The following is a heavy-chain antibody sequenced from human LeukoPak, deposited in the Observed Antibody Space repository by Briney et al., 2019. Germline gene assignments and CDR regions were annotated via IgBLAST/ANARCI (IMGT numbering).Heavy chain of an antibody. J-gene: IGHJ4*02. V-gene: IGHV3-48*01. CDR1: GFTFSSYT. Sequence: GGSLRLSCGASGFTFSSYTMNWVRQAPGRWLEWVSYISRSGSTKYYAESVKGRFTISRDNAKNSLYLQMNTLGAEDTAVYYCARGASDTSGPKYWGRGTLVTVSS. D-gene: IGHD6-19*01. CDR3: ARGASDTSGPKY. CDR2: ISRSGSTK.